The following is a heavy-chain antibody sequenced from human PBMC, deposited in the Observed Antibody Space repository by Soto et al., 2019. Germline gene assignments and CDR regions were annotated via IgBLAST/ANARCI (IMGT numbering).Heavy chain of an antibody. CDR3: ARLGYCSSTSCYVLILDY. D-gene: IGHD2-2*01. J-gene: IGHJ4*02. CDR1: GGSISSSSYY. V-gene: IGHV4-39*01. CDR2: FYYSGST. Sequence: PSVTLSLTCTVAGGSISSSSYYWGWIRQPPGKGLEWIGTFYYSGSTYYNPSLKSRVTISVDTSKNQFSLKLSSVTAADTAVYYCARLGYCSSTSCYVLILDYWGQVTLVTVS.